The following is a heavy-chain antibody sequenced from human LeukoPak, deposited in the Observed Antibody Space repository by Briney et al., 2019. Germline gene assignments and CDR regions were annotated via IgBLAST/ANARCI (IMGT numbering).Heavy chain of an antibody. V-gene: IGHV1-2*02. Sequence: ASVKVSCKASGYTFTGYYMHWVRQAPGQGLEWMGWINRNSGGTNYAQKFQGRVTMTRDTSISTAYMELSRLRSDDTAVYYCARDGGNSYAPDYWGQGTLVTVSS. CDR1: GYTFTGYY. D-gene: IGHD5-18*01. J-gene: IGHJ4*02. CDR2: INRNSGGT. CDR3: ARDGGNSYAPDY.